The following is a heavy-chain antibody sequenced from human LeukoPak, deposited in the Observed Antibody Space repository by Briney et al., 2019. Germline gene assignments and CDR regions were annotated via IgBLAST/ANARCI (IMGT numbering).Heavy chain of an antibody. CDR3: ASHYG. V-gene: IGHV3-53*01. Sequence: GGSLRLSCAASGLTVSSNFMHWVRQAPGKELEWVAGIHMDHRTFYADSVKGRFTISRDNSANTIYLQMNSLRAEDTAIFYCASHYGGGQGTPVTVSS. J-gene: IGHJ4*02. CDR2: IHMDHRT. CDR1: GLTVSSNF. D-gene: IGHD3-16*01.